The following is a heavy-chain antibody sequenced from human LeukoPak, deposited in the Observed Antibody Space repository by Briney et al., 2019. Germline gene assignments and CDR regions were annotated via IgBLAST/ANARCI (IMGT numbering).Heavy chain of an antibody. Sequence: GGSLRLSCAASGFTFSSYAMSWVRQAPGKGLEWVSAISGSGGSTYYADSVKGRFTISRDNAKNSLYLQMNSLRAEDTAVYYCARGAYDFWSGYYIWFDYWGQGTLVTVSS. CDR1: GFTFSSYA. CDR3: ARGAYDFWSGYYIWFDY. V-gene: IGHV3-23*01. CDR2: ISGSGGST. J-gene: IGHJ4*02. D-gene: IGHD3-3*01.